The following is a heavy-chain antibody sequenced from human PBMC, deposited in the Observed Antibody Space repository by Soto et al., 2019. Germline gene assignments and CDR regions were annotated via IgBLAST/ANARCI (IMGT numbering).Heavy chain of an antibody. CDR3: ARSDVP. CDR1: GFTFSSYS. CDR2: ISSSSSTI. J-gene: IGHJ2*01. V-gene: IGHV3-48*02. D-gene: IGHD6-6*01. Sequence: VQLVESGGGLVQPGGSLRLSCAASGFTFSSYSMNWVRQAPGKGLEWVSYISSSSSTIYDADSVKGRFTISRDNAKNSLYLQMNSLREEDTAVYYCARSDVPWGRGTLVTVSS.